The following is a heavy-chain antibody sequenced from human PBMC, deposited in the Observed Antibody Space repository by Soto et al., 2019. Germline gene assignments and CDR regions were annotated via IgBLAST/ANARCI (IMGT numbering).Heavy chain of an antibody. CDR1: CDSITASYSN. Sequence: SETLSLTCTVSCDSITASYSNWAWIRQPPGKGLEWIGTFYYSGTTSQNPPLRSRITISGDTSRNQFSLNLRSVTAADSGVYYCAKLVRDDVRRSDLDHWGQGTLVPVSS. CDR3: AKLVRDDVRRSDLDH. V-gene: IGHV4-39*01. CDR2: FYYSGTT. J-gene: IGHJ4*02. D-gene: IGHD3-10*02.